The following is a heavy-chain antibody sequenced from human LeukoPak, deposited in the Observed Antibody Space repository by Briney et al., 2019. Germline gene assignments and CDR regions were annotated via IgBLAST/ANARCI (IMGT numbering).Heavy chain of an antibody. Sequence: SETLSLTCAVYGGSFSDYYWSWIRQTPGEGLQWIGGIKHNGDTDYNPSLKSRVTISVDTSKNQFSLKLSSVTAADTAVYYCARRPIYSGSYGRSYFDYWGQGTLVTVSS. CDR1: GGSFSDYY. V-gene: IGHV4-34*01. CDR2: IKHNGDT. CDR3: ARRPIYSGSYGRSYFDY. D-gene: IGHD1-26*01. J-gene: IGHJ4*02.